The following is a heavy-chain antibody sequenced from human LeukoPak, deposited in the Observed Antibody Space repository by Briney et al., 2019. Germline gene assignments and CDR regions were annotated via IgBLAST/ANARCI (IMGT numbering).Heavy chain of an antibody. J-gene: IGHJ4*02. CDR3: AKLRSGSYGRQDY. Sequence: PSETLSLTCTVSGGSISSSSYYWGWLRQPPGRGLEWVGSIYYSGSTYYNPSLKSRVTISVDTSKTQFSLKLSSVTAADTAVYYCAKLRSGSYGRQDYWGQGTLVTVSS. CDR2: IYYSGST. D-gene: IGHD3-10*01. V-gene: IGHV4-39*07. CDR1: GGSISSSSYY.